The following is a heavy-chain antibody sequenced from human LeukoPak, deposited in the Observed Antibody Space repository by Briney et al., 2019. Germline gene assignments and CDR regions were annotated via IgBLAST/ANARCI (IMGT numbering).Heavy chain of an antibody. CDR2: ISASGDNT. J-gene: IGHJ4*02. V-gene: IGHV3-23*01. Sequence: GGSLRLSCAASGFIFSSYAMSWVRQAPGKGLEWVSSISASGDNTDYADSVKGRFTVSRDNSKNTLYSEMNSLRVEDTAVYYCVKGAPRYNYEVDHWGQGTLVTVSS. D-gene: IGHD1-1*01. CDR3: VKGAPRYNYEVDH. CDR1: GFIFSSYA.